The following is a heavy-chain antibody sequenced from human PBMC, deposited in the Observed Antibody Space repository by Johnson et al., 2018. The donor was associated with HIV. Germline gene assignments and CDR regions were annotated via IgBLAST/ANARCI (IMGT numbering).Heavy chain of an antibody. CDR3: VRRFYDSSAFDI. Sequence: QVQLVESGGGVVQPGTSLRLSCAASGFTFSSFAMHWVRQAPGNGLEWVTFISYAGSYKYYADSVMGRFTISRDNSKTTLFLQMNSLRADDTAVYYCVRRFYDSSAFDIWGQGTLVTVSS. D-gene: IGHD3-22*01. CDR1: GFTFSSFA. J-gene: IGHJ3*02. V-gene: IGHV3-30-3*01. CDR2: ISYAGSYK.